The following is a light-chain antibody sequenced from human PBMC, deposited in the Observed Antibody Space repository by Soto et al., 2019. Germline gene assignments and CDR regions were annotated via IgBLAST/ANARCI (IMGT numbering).Light chain of an antibody. Sequence: DIQMTQSPASVSASVGDIISITCRASQGINNWLAWYQQKPGTAPRLLIYAATTLKSGVPSRFSGSRSGTEFTLTISGLQPEDFATCYCQQANSFPFTFGPGTKVDLK. CDR1: QGINNW. V-gene: IGKV1-12*01. J-gene: IGKJ3*01. CDR2: AAT. CDR3: QQANSFPFT.